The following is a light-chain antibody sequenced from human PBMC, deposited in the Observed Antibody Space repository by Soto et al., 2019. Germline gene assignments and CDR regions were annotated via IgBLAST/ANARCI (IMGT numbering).Light chain of an antibody. J-gene: IGKJ4*01. CDR3: QQPNSYHLN. Sequence: IQLTQSPSSLSASVGDRVTLTCRASLGISSYLAWYQQKPGKAPKVLIYDASTLQSGVPSRFSGGGSGTDFTLTISSLQPEDFATYYCQQPNSYHLNCGGGTKVDIK. V-gene: IGKV1-9*01. CDR2: DAS. CDR1: LGISSY.